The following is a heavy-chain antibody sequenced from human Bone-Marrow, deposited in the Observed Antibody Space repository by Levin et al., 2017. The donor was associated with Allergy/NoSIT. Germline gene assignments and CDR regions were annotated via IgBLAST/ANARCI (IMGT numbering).Heavy chain of an antibody. Sequence: ASETLSLTCAVYGGSFSGYYWSWIRQPPGKGLEWIGEINHSGSTNYNPSLKSRVTISVDTSKNQFSLKLSSVTAADTAVYYCARGSMWAVTNSAYDYDGMDVWGQGTTVTVSS. CDR3: ARGSMWAVTNSAYDYDGMDV. J-gene: IGHJ6*02. D-gene: IGHD4-17*01. CDR2: INHSGST. CDR1: GGSFSGYY. V-gene: IGHV4-34*01.